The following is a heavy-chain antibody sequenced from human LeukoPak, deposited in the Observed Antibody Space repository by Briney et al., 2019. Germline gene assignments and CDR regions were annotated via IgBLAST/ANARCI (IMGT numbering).Heavy chain of an antibody. CDR1: GYTFTSYA. Sequence: SVKVSCKASGYTFTSYAMHWVRQAPGQRLEWMGWINAGNGNTKYSQKFQGRVTITRDTSASTAYMELSSLRSEDTTVYYCARVRLGELSFDYWGQGTLVTVSS. J-gene: IGHJ4*02. CDR2: INAGNGNT. V-gene: IGHV1-3*01. D-gene: IGHD3-16*02. CDR3: ARVRLGELSFDY.